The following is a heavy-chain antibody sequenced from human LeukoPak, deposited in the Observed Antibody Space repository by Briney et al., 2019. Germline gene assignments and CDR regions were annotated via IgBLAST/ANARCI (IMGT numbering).Heavy chain of an antibody. CDR1: GFTFNSYS. D-gene: IGHD3-10*01. CDR3: AKDQDLTMVLDV. CDR2: IRYDGSNK. V-gene: IGHV3-30*02. J-gene: IGHJ6*04. Sequence: GGSLRLSCAASGFTFNSYSMNWVRQAPGKGLEWVALIRYDGSNKYYADSVKGRFTISRDNSKNTLYLQMNSLRAEDTAVYYCAKDQDLTMVLDVWGKGTTVTISS.